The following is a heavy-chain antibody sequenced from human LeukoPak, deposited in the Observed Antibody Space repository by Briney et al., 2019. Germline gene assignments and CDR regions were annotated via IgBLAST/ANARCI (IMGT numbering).Heavy chain of an antibody. CDR3: ARSNYYDSSGYYPLLVDAFDI. CDR1: GFTFSSYA. Sequence: GGSLRLSCAASGFTFSSYAMHWVRQAPGKGLEYVSAISSNGGSTYYANSVKGRFTISRDNSKNTLYLQMGSLRSEDTAVYYCARSNYYDSSGYYPLLVDAFDIWGQGTMVTVSS. J-gene: IGHJ3*02. CDR2: ISSNGGST. D-gene: IGHD3-22*01. V-gene: IGHV3-64*01.